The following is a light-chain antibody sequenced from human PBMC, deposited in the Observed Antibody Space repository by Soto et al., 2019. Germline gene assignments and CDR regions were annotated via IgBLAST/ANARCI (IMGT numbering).Light chain of an antibody. CDR2: SDD. CDR3: AAWDDNLNGPL. J-gene: IGLJ3*02. Sequence: QAVVTQPPSLSGTPGQRGTLSCSGSNSNIGRYSVNWYQHFPGTAPKILIYSDDERPSGVPDRFSGSKSGTSASLAISGLQSEDEAEYYCAAWDDNLNGPLFGGGTKVTVL. CDR1: NSNIGRYS. V-gene: IGLV1-44*01.